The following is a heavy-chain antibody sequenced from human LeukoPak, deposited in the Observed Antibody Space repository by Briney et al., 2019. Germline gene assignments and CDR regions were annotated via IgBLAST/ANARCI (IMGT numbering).Heavy chain of an antibody. CDR3: ARGSRDGSGLFFDY. CDR2: IYYSGST. D-gene: IGHD3-22*01. V-gene: IGHV4-59*01. CDR1: GGSISSYY. Sequence: SETLSLACTVSGGSISSYYWSWIRQPPGKGLEWIGYIYYSGSTNYNPSLKSRVTISVDTSKNQFSLKLSSVTAADTAVYYCARGSRDGSGLFFDYWGQGTLVTVSS. J-gene: IGHJ4*02.